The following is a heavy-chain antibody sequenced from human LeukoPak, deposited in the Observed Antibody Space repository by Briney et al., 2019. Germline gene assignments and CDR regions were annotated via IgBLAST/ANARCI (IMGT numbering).Heavy chain of an antibody. J-gene: IGHJ4*02. D-gene: IGHD3-22*01. CDR3: ATRSVYYDSSGYTFDY. V-gene: IGHV3-33*01. Sequence: PGGSLRLSCAASGFTFSSYGMHWVRQAPGKGLELVAVIWYDGSNKYYADSVKGRFTISRDNSKNTLYLQMNSLRAEDTAAYYCATRSVYYDSSGYTFDYWGQGTLVTVSS. CDR1: GFTFSSYG. CDR2: IWYDGSNK.